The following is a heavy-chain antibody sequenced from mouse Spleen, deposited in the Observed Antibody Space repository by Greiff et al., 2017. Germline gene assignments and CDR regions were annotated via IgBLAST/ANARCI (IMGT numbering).Heavy chain of an antibody. CDR2: IYPGDGDT. CDR1: GYAFSSSW. V-gene: IGHV1-82*01. J-gene: IGHJ3*01. Sequence: LVESGPELVKPGASVKISCKASGYAFSSSWMNWVKQRPGKGLEWIGRIYPGDGDTNYNGKFKGKATLTADKSSSTAYMQLSSLTSEDSAVYFCAREGGNYAWFAYWGQGTLVTVSA. CDR3: AREGGNYAWFAY. D-gene: IGHD2-1*01.